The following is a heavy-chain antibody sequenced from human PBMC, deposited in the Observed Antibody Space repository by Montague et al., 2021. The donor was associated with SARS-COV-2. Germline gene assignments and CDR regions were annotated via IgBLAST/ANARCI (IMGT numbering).Heavy chain of an antibody. CDR1: GFTVSSNY. J-gene: IGHJ4*02. CDR2: IYSGGST. V-gene: IGHV3-53*01. CDR3: AGQLWLRGAFDY. Sequence: SLRLSCAASGFTVSSNYMSWVRQAPGKGLEWVSVIYSGGSTYYADSVKGRFTISRDNSKGTLYPQMNSLRAEDTAVYYCAGQLWLRGAFDYWGQGTLVTVSS. D-gene: IGHD5-18*01.